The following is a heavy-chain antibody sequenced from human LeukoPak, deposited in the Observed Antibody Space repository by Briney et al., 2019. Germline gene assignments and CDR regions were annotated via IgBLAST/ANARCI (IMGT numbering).Heavy chain of an antibody. D-gene: IGHD2-8*01. Sequence: ASVKVSCTASGYTFTNYYIHWVRQAPGQGLEWMGLINPSGSSTSYAQKFQGRVTMTRDTSTSTVYMELSSLRSEDTAVYYCAGGTTNTKGAFDMWGQGTMVTVSS. J-gene: IGHJ3*02. CDR2: INPSGSST. CDR3: AGGTTNTKGAFDM. V-gene: IGHV1-46*01. CDR1: GYTFTNYY.